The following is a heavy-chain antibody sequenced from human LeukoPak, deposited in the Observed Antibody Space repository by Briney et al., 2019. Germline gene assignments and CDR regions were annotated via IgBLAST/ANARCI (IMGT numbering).Heavy chain of an antibody. V-gene: IGHV3-30*02. D-gene: IGHD6-19*01. Sequence: GGSLRLSCAASGFIFSSHGMHWVRQAPGKGLEWVAVIWYDGSNKYYADSVKGRFTISRDNSKNTLYLQMNSLRAEDTAVYYCAKDGAVAENWFDPWGQGTLVTVSS. CDR1: GFIFSSHG. CDR3: AKDGAVAENWFDP. CDR2: IWYDGSNK. J-gene: IGHJ5*02.